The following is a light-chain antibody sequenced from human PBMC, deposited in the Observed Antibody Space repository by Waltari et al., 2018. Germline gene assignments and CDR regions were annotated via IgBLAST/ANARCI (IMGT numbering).Light chain of an antibody. V-gene: IGLV1-47*01. J-gene: IGLJ3*02. Sequence: QSVLTQPPSASGTPGQRVTISCSGSSSNIGSTYVYWYQQLPGTAPNLLIYRNNQRPSGVPDRFSGSKSDTSASLAISGLRSEDEADYYCAAWDDSLSGPGVFGGGTKLTVL. CDR3: AAWDDSLSGPGV. CDR2: RNN. CDR1: SSNIGSTY.